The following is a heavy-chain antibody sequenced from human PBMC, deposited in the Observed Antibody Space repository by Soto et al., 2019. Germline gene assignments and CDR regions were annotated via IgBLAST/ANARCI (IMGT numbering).Heavy chain of an antibody. V-gene: IGHV1-3*01. Sequence: ASVKVSCKASGYTFTSYAMHWVRQAPGQRLEWMGWINAGNGNTKYSQKFQGRVTITRDTSASTAYMELSSLRSEDTAVYYCARDSGYVYYYYYYGMDVWGQGTTVTVSS. J-gene: IGHJ6*02. CDR1: GYTFTSYA. D-gene: IGHD5-12*01. CDR2: INAGNGNT. CDR3: ARDSGYVYYYYYYGMDV.